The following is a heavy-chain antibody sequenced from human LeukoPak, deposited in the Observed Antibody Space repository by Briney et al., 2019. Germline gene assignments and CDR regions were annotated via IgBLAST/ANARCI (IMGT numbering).Heavy chain of an antibody. Sequence: ASVKVSCKASGYTFTGYYMHWVRQAPGQGLEWMGWINPNSGGTNYAQKFQGWVTMTRDTSISTAYMELSRLRSDDTAVYYCARDNAGYSSSWSFFDYWGQGTLVTVSS. D-gene: IGHD6-13*01. CDR3: ARDNAGYSSSWSFFDY. J-gene: IGHJ4*02. V-gene: IGHV1-2*04. CDR2: INPNSGGT. CDR1: GYTFTGYY.